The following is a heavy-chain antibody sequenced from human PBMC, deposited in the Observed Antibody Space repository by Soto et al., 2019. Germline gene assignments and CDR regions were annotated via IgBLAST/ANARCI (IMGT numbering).Heavy chain of an antibody. CDR3: AATHSGYDSSLDY. V-gene: IGHV3-66*01. Sequence: EVQLVESGGGLVQPEGSLRLSCAASGFTVSSNYMSWVRQAPGKGLEWVSVIYSGGSTYYADSVKGRFTISRDNSKNTLYLQMNSLRAEDTAVYYCAATHSGYDSSLDYWGQGTLVTVSS. CDR1: GFTVSSNY. CDR2: IYSGGST. J-gene: IGHJ4*02. D-gene: IGHD5-12*01.